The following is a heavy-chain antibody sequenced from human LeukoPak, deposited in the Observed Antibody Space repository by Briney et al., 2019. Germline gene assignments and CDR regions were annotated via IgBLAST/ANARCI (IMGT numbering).Heavy chain of an antibody. V-gene: IGHV4-31*03. J-gene: IGHJ4*02. CDR3: ARETHVTGTTDFGFDY. CDR2: IYYSGST. CDR1: GGSISSGGYY. Sequence: SQTLSLTCTVSGGSISSGGYYWSWIRQHPGKGLEWIGYIYYSGSTYYNPSLKSRVTISVDTSKNQFSLKLSSVTAADTAVYYCARETHVTGTTDFGFDYWGQGTLVTVSS. D-gene: IGHD1-7*01.